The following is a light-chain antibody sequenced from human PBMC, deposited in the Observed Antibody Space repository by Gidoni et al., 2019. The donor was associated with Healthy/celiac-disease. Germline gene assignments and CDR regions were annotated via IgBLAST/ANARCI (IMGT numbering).Light chain of an antibody. CDR3: QQSYSTPLT. CDR2: AAS. V-gene: IGKV1-39*01. Sequence: DIQMTQSPSSLSASVGDRVTITCRASQSISSYLNWYQQKPGKAPKLLIYAASSLQSGVPSRFIGCGSGTDFTLTISSLQPEDFATYYCQQSYSTPLTFGGGTKVEIK. J-gene: IGKJ4*01. CDR1: QSISSY.